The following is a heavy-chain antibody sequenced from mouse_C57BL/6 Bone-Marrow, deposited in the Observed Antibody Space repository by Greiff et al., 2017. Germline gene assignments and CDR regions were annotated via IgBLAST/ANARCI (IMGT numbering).Heavy chain of an antibody. CDR3: ASTLIAY. D-gene: IGHD6-1*01. Sequence: QVQLQQPGAELVKPGASVKMSCKASGYTFTSYWITWVKQRPGQGLEWLGDIYPGSGSTNYNEKFKSKATLTVDTSSSTAYMPLSSLTSEDSAVYYCASTLIAYWGQGTLVTVSA. CDR2: IYPGSGST. V-gene: IGHV1-55*01. CDR1: GYTFTSYW. J-gene: IGHJ3*01.